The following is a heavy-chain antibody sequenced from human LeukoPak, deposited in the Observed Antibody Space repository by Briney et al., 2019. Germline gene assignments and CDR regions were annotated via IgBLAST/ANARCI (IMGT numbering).Heavy chain of an antibody. CDR3: ARASSGYYRYFDY. CDR1: GGSFSGYY. J-gene: IGHJ4*02. CDR2: INHSGST. V-gene: IGHV4-34*01. D-gene: IGHD3-22*01. Sequence: SETLSLTCAVYGGSFSGYYWSWIRQPPGKGLEWIGEINHSGSTNYNPSLKSRVTISVDTSKNQFSLKLSSVTAADTAVYYCARASSGYYRYFDYWGQGTLVTVSS.